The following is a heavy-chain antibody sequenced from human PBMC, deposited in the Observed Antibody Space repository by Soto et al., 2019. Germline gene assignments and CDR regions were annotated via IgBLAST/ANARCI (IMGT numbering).Heavy chain of an antibody. J-gene: IGHJ4*02. CDR3: ARALAETERDY. CDR1: GFTFIIYS. V-gene: IGHV3-21*01. Sequence: GGALRLSCAASGFTFIIYSMNWVLQAPWKGLEWVSSISSSSSYIYYADSVKGRFTISRDNAKNSLYLQMNSLRAEDTAVYYCARALAETERDYWGQGTLVTVSS. CDR2: ISSSSSYI. D-gene: IGHD6-13*01.